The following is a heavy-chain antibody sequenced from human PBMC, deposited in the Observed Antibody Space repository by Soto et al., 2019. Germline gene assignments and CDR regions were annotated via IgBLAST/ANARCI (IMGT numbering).Heavy chain of an antibody. CDR3: ARDISSSSWYRWFDP. CDR2: ISSSSSTI. D-gene: IGHD6-13*01. V-gene: IGHV3-48*01. CDR1: GFTFSTYN. Sequence: GGSLRLSCAASGFTFSTYNMNWVRQAPGEGLEWVSYISSSSSTIYYADSVKGRFTISRDNARNSLYLQMNSLRAEDTAVYYCARDISSSSWYRWFDPWGQGTLVTVSS. J-gene: IGHJ5*01.